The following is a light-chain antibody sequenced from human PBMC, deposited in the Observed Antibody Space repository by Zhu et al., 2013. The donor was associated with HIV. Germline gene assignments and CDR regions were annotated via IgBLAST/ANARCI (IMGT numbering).Light chain of an antibody. Sequence: EIVMTQSPASLSVSPGERVTLSCRASQSIGSNLGWYQQKTGQTPRLLIHGASARATGIPARFSGSGSGTDFTLTISSLQPEDFALYYCQQYTSSPPLTFGGGTKVEVK. CDR3: QQYTSSPPLT. CDR1: QSIGSN. J-gene: IGKJ4*01. V-gene: IGKV3-15*01. CDR2: GAS.